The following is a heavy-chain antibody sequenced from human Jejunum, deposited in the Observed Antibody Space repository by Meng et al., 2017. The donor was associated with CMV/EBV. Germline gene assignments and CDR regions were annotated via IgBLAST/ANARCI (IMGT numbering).Heavy chain of an antibody. CDR1: GDSIRSGGHF. V-gene: IGHV4-30-4*01. J-gene: IGHJ4*02. CDR3: ARGDYDTSGYYFDY. CDR2: TFHTGNA. Sequence: SGDSIRSGGHFWSWIRRPPGKGLEWIGYTFHTGNAHYNMFLKSRVSISVDTSRNLFSLHMTSVTAADTAVYYCARGDYDTSGYYFDYWGQGTLVTVSS. D-gene: IGHD3-22*01.